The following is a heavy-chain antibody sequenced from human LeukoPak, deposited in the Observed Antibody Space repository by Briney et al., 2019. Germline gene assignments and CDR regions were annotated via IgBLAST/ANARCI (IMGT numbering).Heavy chain of an antibody. Sequence: GGSLRLSCAASGFTFSDYYMSWIRQAPGKGLEWVSYISSSGSTIYYADPVRGRFTISRDNAKNSLYLQMNSLRAEDTAVYYCARVTGYGSGTRFDPWGQGTLVTVSS. CDR3: ARVTGYGSGTRFDP. D-gene: IGHD3-10*01. CDR1: GFTFSDYY. J-gene: IGHJ5*02. CDR2: ISSSGSTI. V-gene: IGHV3-11*01.